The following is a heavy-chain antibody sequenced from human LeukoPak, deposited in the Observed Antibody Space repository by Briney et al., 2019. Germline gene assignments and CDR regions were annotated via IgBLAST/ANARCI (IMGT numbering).Heavy chain of an antibody. CDR1: GGSISTYY. J-gene: IGHJ5*01. Sequence: KPSETLSLTCTVFGGSISTYYWTWIRQPPGKGLEWIGYNHYTGSTNHNPSLKSRVTMSVDTSKNQFSLKLSSVTAADTAVYYCARGRSGGDWFDSWGQGTPVTVSS. CDR2: NHYTGST. D-gene: IGHD3-10*01. V-gene: IGHV4-59*01. CDR3: ARGRSGGDWFDS.